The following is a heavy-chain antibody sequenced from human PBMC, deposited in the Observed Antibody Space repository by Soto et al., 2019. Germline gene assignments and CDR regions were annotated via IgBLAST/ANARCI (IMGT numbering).Heavy chain of an antibody. CDR2: IWYDGSNK. CDR3: ARDHIVVVPAATLLDGMDV. D-gene: IGHD2-2*01. J-gene: IGHJ6*02. V-gene: IGHV3-33*01. CDR1: GFTFSSYG. Sequence: PGGSLRLSCAASGFTFSSYGMHWVRQAPGKGLEWVAVIWYDGSNKYYADSVKGRFTISRDNSKNTLYLQMNSLRAEDMAVYYCARDHIVVVPAATLLDGMDVWGQGTTVTVSS.